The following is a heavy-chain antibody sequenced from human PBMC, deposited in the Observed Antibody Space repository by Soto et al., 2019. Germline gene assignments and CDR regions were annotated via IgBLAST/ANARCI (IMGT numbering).Heavy chain of an antibody. CDR1: GYTFTGYR. CDR3: ARPSGGYCHYALPLAY. J-gene: IGHJ4*02. D-gene: IGHD5-12*01. Sequence: QVQLVQSGAEVKKPGASVKVSCKASGYTFTGYRISWVRQAPGQGLEWMGWISAYNGDTIYVPTLQDRLSMTTDTSTSTDYMHLRSLRSDDTAVYYCARPSGGYCHYALPLAYWGQGALVTVSS. V-gene: IGHV1-18*01. CDR2: ISAYNGDT.